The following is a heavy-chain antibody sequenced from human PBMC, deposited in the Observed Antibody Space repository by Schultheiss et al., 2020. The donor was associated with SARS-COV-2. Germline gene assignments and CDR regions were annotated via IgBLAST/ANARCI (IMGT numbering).Heavy chain of an antibody. J-gene: IGHJ4*02. CDR2: ISGSGGST. CDR3: AKDEKGSMGY. D-gene: IGHD3-10*01. V-gene: IGHV3-23*01. Sequence: GGSLRLSCAASGFTFSSYWMHWVRQAPGKGLVWVSAISGSGGSTYYADSVQGRFTISRDNSKNTLYLQMNSLRAEDTAVYYCAKDEKGSMGYWGQGTLVTVSS. CDR1: GFTFSSYW.